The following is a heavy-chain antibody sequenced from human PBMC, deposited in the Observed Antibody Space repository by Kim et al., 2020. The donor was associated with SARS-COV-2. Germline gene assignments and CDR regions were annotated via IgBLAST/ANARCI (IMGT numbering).Heavy chain of an antibody. J-gene: IGHJ4*02. CDR2: INHSGST. D-gene: IGHD6-13*01. CDR1: GGSFSGYY. V-gene: IGHV4-34*01. Sequence: SETLSLTCAVYGGSFSGYYWSWIRQPPGKGLEWIGEINHSGSTNYNPSLKSRVTISVDTSKNQFSLKLSSVTAADTAVYYCARREAAAGIEDSYYFDYWGQGTLVTVSS. CDR3: ARREAAAGIEDSYYFDY.